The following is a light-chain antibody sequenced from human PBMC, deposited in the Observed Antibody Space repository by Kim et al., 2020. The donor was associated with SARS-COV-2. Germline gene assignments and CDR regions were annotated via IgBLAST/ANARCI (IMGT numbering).Light chain of an antibody. CDR3: QSFDRATRGAV. Sequence: LTITCPRTVASIADGYVEWCSQRPGRAPTTIIYEDYQVRFGVSDGFSGSIDLSSNSASLIISALKPDDEADYYCQSFDRATRGAVFGGGTQLTVL. V-gene: IGLV6-57*03. CDR2: EDY. CDR1: VASIADGY. J-gene: IGLJ7*01.